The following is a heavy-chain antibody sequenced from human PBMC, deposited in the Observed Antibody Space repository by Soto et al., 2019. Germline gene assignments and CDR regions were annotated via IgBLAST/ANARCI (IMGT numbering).Heavy chain of an antibody. V-gene: IGHV4-34*01. J-gene: IGHJ4*02. Sequence: QVQLQQWGAGLLKPSETLSLTCAVYGGSFSGYYWGWIRQPPGKGLEWIGEINHSGSTNYNPSLESRVTISVDTSKNQFFLKLSSVTAADTAIYYCARVDDYWGQGTLVTVSS. CDR2: INHSGST. CDR3: ARVDDY. CDR1: GGSFSGYY.